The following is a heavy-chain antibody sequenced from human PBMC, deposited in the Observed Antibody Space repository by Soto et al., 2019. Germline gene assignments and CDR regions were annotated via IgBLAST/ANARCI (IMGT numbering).Heavy chain of an antibody. J-gene: IGHJ5*02. CDR2: INHSGNT. V-gene: IGHV4-34*01. Sequence: SETLSLTCSIYGGSFSGYYWSWIRQPPGKGLEWIGEINHSGNTNYNPSLKSRVTISVDTSNNQFFLKLNSVTAADTAMYYCARGSPSSSRLGWLDPWGQGTLVTVSS. D-gene: IGHD2-2*01. CDR1: GGSFSGYY. CDR3: ARGSPSSSRLGWLDP.